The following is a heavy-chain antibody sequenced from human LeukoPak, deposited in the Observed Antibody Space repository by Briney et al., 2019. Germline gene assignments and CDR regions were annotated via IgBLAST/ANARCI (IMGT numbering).Heavy chain of an antibody. J-gene: IGHJ4*02. Sequence: GGSLRLSCAASGFNFSINWMTWVRQAPGKGLEWVANIQDDGVEKNYVESVKGRFIISRDNAKDSLFLQMSSLRDEDTALYYCARDLILPVVPAAIGDDYWGQGTLVTVSS. D-gene: IGHD2-2*02. V-gene: IGHV3-7*01. CDR1: GFNFSINW. CDR2: IQDDGVEK. CDR3: ARDLILPVVPAAIGDDY.